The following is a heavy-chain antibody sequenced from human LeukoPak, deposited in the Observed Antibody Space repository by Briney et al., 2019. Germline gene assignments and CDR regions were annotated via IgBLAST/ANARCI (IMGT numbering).Heavy chain of an antibody. Sequence: GGSLRLSCGTSGFTLSTYSMNWVRQAPGKGLEWVSSISSRSNFIYYADSLKGRFTISRDNAKNSLYLQMNSLRAEDTAVYYCARDFEWELLKANAFDIWGQGTMVTVSS. CDR2: ISSRSNFI. J-gene: IGHJ3*02. V-gene: IGHV3-21*01. D-gene: IGHD1-26*01. CDR3: ARDFEWELLKANAFDI. CDR1: GFTLSTYS.